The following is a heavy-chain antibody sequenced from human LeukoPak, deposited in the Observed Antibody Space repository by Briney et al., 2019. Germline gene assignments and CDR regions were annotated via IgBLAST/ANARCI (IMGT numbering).Heavy chain of an antibody. CDR1: GGSISSYY. CDR2: IYTSGST. Sequence: SETLSLTCTVSGGSISSYYWSWIRQPAGKGLEWIGRIYTSGSTNYNPSLKSRVTISVDTSKNQFSLKLSSVTAADTAVYYCAREKGGTGYSSSCPLGCYYYYMDVWGKGTTVTVSS. J-gene: IGHJ6*03. D-gene: IGHD6-13*01. V-gene: IGHV4-4*07. CDR3: AREKGGTGYSSSCPLGCYYYYMDV.